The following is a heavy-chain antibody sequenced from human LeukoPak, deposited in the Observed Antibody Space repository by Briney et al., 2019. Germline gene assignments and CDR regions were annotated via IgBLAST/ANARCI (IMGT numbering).Heavy chain of an antibody. V-gene: IGHV3-48*02. CDR2: ISRGSSTI. J-gene: IGHJ5*02. CDR3: ARECGGDCYNWFDP. D-gene: IGHD2-21*02. CDR1: GFTFSSYS. Sequence: GGSLRLSCAASGFTFSSYSMNWVRQAPGKGLEWVSYISRGSSTIYYADSVKGRFTISRDNAKNSLYLQMNSLRDEDTAVYYCARECGGDCYNWFDPWGQGTLVTVSS.